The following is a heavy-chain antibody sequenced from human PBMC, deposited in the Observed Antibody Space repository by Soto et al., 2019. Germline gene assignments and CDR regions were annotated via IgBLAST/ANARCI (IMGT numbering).Heavy chain of an antibody. J-gene: IGHJ4*02. CDR1: GFTFSSYA. D-gene: IGHD5-12*01. V-gene: IGHV3-30-3*01. Sequence: QVQLVESGGGVVQPGRSLRLSCAASGFTFSSYAMHWVRQAPGKGLEWVAVISYDGSNKYYADSVKGRFTISRDNSKNTLYLQMNSLRDEYTAVYYCARGGSLYSGYDSRDYWGQGTLVTVSS. CDR3: ARGGSLYSGYDSRDY. CDR2: ISYDGSNK.